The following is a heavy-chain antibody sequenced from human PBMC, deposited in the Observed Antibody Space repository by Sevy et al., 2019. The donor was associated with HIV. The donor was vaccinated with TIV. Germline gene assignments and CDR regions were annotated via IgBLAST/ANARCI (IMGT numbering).Heavy chain of an antibody. D-gene: IGHD4-17*01. CDR1: GFTFSSYA. CDR3: AKDPIKTHGDPNYYYYYMDV. V-gene: IGHV3-23*01. Sequence: GGSLRLSCAASGFTFSSYAMSWVRQAPGKGLEWVSDSSGSGGSTYYADSVKGRFTISRDNSKNTLYLQMNSLRAEDTAVYYCAKDPIKTHGDPNYYYYYMDVWGKGTTVTVSS. J-gene: IGHJ6*03. CDR2: SSGSGGST.